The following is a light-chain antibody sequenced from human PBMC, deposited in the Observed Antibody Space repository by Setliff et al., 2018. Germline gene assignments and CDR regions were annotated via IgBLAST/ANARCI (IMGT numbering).Light chain of an antibody. CDR2: DVS. CDR1: SSDVGGYNY. Sequence: QSALTQPASVSGSPGQSITISCTGTSSDVGGYNYVSWYQQHPGKAPKLLIYDVSNRPSGVSDRFSGPKSGNTASLTISGLQAEDEADYYCCSYTSSSTGVFGGGTKGTV. J-gene: IGLJ3*02. CDR3: CSYTSSSTGV. V-gene: IGLV2-14*03.